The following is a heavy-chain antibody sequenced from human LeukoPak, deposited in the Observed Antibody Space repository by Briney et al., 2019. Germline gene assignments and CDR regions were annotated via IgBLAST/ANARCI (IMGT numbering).Heavy chain of an antibody. CDR3: ARDLAGFEEPRYYYYMDV. CDR1: GFTVNRNV. Sequence: PGGSLRLSCVASGFTVNRNVMSWVRQAPGKGLEWVSLIYSDDRAFYADSVKSRFTISRNKYKNILFLQMSSLKPEDTAIYYCARDLAGFEEPRYYYYMDVWGKGTTVTVSS. D-gene: IGHD1-14*01. CDR2: IYSDDRA. J-gene: IGHJ6*03. V-gene: IGHV3-66*02.